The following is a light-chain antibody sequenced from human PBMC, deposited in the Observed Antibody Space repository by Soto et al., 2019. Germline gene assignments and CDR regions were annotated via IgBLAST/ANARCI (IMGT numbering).Light chain of an antibody. CDR2: GAS. Sequence: EIVLTQSPGTLSLSPGERATLSCRASQSVSSSYLAWYQQKPAQAPRHLIYGASSRATGIPDRFSGSGSGTDFTLTISRLEPEDFALYYCHQYGSSPSYTFGQGTKLEIK. J-gene: IGKJ2*01. CDR3: HQYGSSPSYT. V-gene: IGKV3-20*01. CDR1: QSVSSSY.